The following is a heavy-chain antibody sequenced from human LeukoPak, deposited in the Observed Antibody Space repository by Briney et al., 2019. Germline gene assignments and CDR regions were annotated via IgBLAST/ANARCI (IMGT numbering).Heavy chain of an antibody. CDR3: ARVGSGGTSYYFDY. D-gene: IGHD1-26*01. CDR2: INPNSGGT. Sequence: ASVKVSCKASGYTFTGYYIHWVRQAPGQGLEWMGWINPNSGGTNYAQKFQGRVTMTRDTSISTAYMELSRLRSDDTAVYYCARVGSGGTSYYFDYWGQGTLVTVSS. J-gene: IGHJ4*02. CDR1: GYTFTGYY. V-gene: IGHV1-2*02.